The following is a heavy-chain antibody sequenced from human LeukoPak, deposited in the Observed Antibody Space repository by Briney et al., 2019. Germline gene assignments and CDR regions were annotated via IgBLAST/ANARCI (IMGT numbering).Heavy chain of an antibody. D-gene: IGHD3-10*01. Sequence: SETLSLTCTVSGGSISSSSYYWGWIRQPPGKGLEWIGSIYYSGSTYYNPSLKSRVTISVDTSKNQFSLKLSSVTAADTAVYYCARGATYYYGSGPLNWFDPWGQGTLVTGSS. J-gene: IGHJ5*02. V-gene: IGHV4-39*01. CDR2: IYYSGST. CDR1: GGSISSSSYY. CDR3: ARGATYYYGSGPLNWFDP.